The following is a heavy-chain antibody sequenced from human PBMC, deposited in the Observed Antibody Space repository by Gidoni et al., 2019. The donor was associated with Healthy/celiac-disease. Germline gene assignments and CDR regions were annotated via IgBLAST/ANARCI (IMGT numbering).Heavy chain of an antibody. CDR2: ISWNSGSI. D-gene: IGHD6-19*01. CDR3: AKVAGDHDAFDI. J-gene: IGHJ3*02. CDR1: GFTFDDYA. Sequence: EVQLVESGGGLVQPGRSLRLSCAASGFTFDDYAMHWVRQAPGKGLEWVSGISWNSGSIGYADSVKGRFTISRDNAKNSLYLQMNSRGAEDTALYYCAKVAGDHDAFDIWGQGTMVTVSS. V-gene: IGHV3-9*01.